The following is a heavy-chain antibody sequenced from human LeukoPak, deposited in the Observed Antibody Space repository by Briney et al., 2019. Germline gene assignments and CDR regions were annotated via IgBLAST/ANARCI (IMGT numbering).Heavy chain of an antibody. V-gene: IGHV3-23*01. CDR2: ISGSGGRT. CDR1: GFTFSNYA. J-gene: IGHJ4*02. D-gene: IGHD6-13*01. Sequence: GGSLRLSCAASGFTFSNYAISWVRHAPGKGLEWVSAISGSGGRTYYADSVKGRFTISRDNSKNTLYLQMNSLRAEDTAIYYCAKDLYSSTWYYFDYWGQGTLVTVSS. CDR3: AKDLYSSTWYYFDY.